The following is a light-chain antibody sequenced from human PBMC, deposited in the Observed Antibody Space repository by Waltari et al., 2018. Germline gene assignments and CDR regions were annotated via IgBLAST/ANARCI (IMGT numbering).Light chain of an antibody. CDR3: SSYTTSSAPGV. V-gene: IGLV2-14*01. J-gene: IGLJ1*01. CDR2: EVS. CDR1: DSAVAAYDF. Sequence: QSALTQPASVSGSPGQSITISCSGTDSAVAAYDFVSWYQQHPGKAPHLIIYEVSNRPSGISNRFSASKSGNTASLTISGLQAEDEADYYCSSYTTSSAPGVFGTGTRVTVL.